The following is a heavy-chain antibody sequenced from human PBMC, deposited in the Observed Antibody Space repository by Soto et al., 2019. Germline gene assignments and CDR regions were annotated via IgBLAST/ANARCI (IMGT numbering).Heavy chain of an antibody. J-gene: IGHJ4*01. Sequence: QITVKESGLTLVKPTEPLTLTCTFSGFSLCTNGMGVGWIRQPPGKALEWLALIYWDDDKRYSPCLRSRLTITKDTTKNHADRTMPRSAPVDTATYYCARLSSAVYDLDPLWEKFDHWGNRTLVTVSS. CDR2: IYWDDDK. CDR3: ARLSSAVYDLDPLWEKFDH. V-gene: IGHV2-5*02. CDR1: GFSLCTNGMG. D-gene: IGHD3-3*01.